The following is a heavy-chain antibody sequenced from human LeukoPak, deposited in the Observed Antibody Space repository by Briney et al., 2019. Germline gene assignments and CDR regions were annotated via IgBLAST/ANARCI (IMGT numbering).Heavy chain of an antibody. V-gene: IGHV3-23*01. CDR3: AKAKTWDYYDSSGYYFDY. CDR2: ISGSGGST. Sequence: GGSLRLSCAASGFTFSSYAMSWVRQAPGKGLEWVSAISGSGGSTYYADSVKGRFTISRDNSKNTLYLQMNSLRAEDTAVYYCAKAKTWDYYDSSGYYFDYWGRGTLVTVSS. D-gene: IGHD3-22*01. J-gene: IGHJ4*02. CDR1: GFTFSSYA.